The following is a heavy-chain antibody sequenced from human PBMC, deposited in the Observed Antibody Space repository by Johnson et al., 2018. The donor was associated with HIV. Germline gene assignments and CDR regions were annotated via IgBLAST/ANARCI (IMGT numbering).Heavy chain of an antibody. J-gene: IGHJ3*02. CDR2: ISYDGSNK. CDR1: GFTFSSYA. V-gene: IGHV3-30*04. Sequence: QVQLVESGGGVVQPGRSLRLSCAASGFTFSSYAMHWVRQAPGKGLEWVAVISYDGSNKYSADSVKGRFTISRDNSKNTLYLQMNSLRAEDTAVYYCARDGGYSSSWYKYAFDIWGQGTMVTVSS. D-gene: IGHD6-13*01. CDR3: ARDGGYSSSWYKYAFDI.